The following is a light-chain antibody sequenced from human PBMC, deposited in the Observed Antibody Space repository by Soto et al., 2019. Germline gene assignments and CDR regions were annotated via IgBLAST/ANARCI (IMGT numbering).Light chain of an antibody. J-gene: IGLJ2*01. CDR3: CSYAGSRTYVV. Sequence: QSALTQPASVSGSPGQSITISCTGTSSDVGSYNLVSWYRHHPGKAPKLMIYEGSKRPSGVSNRFSGSKSGNTASLTISGLQAEDEADYYCCSYAGSRTYVVFGGGTKLTVL. CDR2: EGS. CDR1: SSDVGSYNL. V-gene: IGLV2-23*01.